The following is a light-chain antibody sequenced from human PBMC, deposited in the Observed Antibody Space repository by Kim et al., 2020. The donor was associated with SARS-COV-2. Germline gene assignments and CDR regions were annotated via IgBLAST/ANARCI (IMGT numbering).Light chain of an antibody. CDR1: QSVSNNY. J-gene: IGKJ2*01. V-gene: IGKV3-20*01. CDR2: GAS. CDR3: QQYGSSPRT. Sequence: EIVLTQSPGILSLSPGEGATLSCRASQSVSNNYLAWHQQKPGQAPSLLIYGASTRATGISDRFSGTGSGSDFTLSITRLEPEDFAVYYCQQYGSSPRTFGQGTKLEI.